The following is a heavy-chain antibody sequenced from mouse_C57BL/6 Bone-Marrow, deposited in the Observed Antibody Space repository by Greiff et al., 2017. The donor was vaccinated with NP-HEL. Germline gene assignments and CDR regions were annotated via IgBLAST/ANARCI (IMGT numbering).Heavy chain of an antibody. CDR3: TRGDGNYLAWFAY. CDR2: IDPGNGDT. V-gene: IGHV14-4*01. D-gene: IGHD2-1*01. J-gene: IGHJ3*01. Sequence: VQLQQSGAELVRPGASVKLSCTASGFNIKDAYMPGVKQGPERGLGWIGWIDPGNGDTEYASKFQGKATITADTSSNTAYLQLSSLTSEDTAVYYCTRGDGNYLAWFAYWGQVTLVTVSA. CDR1: GFNIKDAY.